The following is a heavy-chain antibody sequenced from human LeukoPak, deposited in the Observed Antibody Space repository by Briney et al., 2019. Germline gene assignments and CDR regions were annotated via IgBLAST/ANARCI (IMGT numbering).Heavy chain of an antibody. D-gene: IGHD1-26*01. CDR1: GFTFDDYA. CDR3: AKGAYSGSYQNFDY. CDR2: ISWNSGSI. V-gene: IGHV3-9*01. J-gene: IGHJ4*02. Sequence: GGSLRLSCAASGFTFDDYAMHWVRQAPGKGLEWVSGISWNSGSIGYADYVKGRFTISRDNAKNSLYLQMNSLRAEDTALYYCAKGAYSGSYQNFDYWGQGTLVTVSS.